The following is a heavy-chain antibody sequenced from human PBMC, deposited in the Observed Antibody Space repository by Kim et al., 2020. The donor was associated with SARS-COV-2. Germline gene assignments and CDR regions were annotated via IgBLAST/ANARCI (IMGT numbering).Heavy chain of an antibody. V-gene: IGHV4-59*13. CDR3: ARGYGIGTGHLDY. J-gene: IGHJ4*02. D-gene: IGHD2-15*01. Sequence: SETLSLTCTVSGGSMSSYHWSWIRQPPGKGRVSMGIIYNTGSTNYNSSPQSRVTISLDTSKNQFSLKLSSVTAADTAVYYCARGYGIGTGHLDYWGQGTLVTVSS. CDR2: IYNTGST. CDR1: GGSMSSYH.